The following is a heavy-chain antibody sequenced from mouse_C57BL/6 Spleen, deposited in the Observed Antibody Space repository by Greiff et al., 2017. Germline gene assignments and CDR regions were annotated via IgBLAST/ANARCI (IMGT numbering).Heavy chain of an antibody. V-gene: IGHV1-72*01. D-gene: IGHD2-4*01. J-gene: IGHJ3*01. CDR1: GYTFTSYW. CDR3: ARSLYYDYDGAWFAY. Sequence: QVQLKQPGAELVKPGASVKLSCKASGYTFTSYWMHWVKQRPGRGLEWIGRIDPNSGGPKYNEKFQSKATLTGDKASSTAYMQLSSLTSEDSAVYYCARSLYYDYDGAWFAYGGQVPLVTVSA. CDR2: IDPNSGGP.